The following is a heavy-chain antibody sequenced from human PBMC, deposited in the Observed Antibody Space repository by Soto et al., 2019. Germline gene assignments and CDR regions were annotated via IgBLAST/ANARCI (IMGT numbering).Heavy chain of an antibody. CDR2: IYPGDSDT. Sequence: GESLKISCKGSGYSFTSYWIGWVRQMPGKVLEWMGLIYPGDSDTKYSPSFQGQVTISADKSISTAYLQRNSLKASDTAMYYCSRKHIIGYLDYWGQGXLVTVYS. V-gene: IGHV5-51*01. J-gene: IGHJ4*02. CDR1: GYSFTSYW. CDR3: SRKHIIGYLDY. D-gene: IGHD2-21*01.